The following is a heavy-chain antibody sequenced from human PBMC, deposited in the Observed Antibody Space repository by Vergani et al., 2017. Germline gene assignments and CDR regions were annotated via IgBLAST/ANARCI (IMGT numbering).Heavy chain of an antibody. V-gene: IGHV1-24*01. CDR1: GYTLTELS. CDR3: AIEYHDYVWGSYRMDYFDY. D-gene: IGHD3-16*02. CDR2: FDPEDGET. J-gene: IGHJ4*02. Sequence: QVQLVQSGAEVKKPGASVKVSCKVSGYTLTELSMHWVRQAPGKGLEWMGGFDPEDGETIYAQKFQGRVTMTEDTSTDTAYMEVSSLRSEDTAVYYCAIEYHDYVWGSYRMDYFDYWGQGTLVTVSS.